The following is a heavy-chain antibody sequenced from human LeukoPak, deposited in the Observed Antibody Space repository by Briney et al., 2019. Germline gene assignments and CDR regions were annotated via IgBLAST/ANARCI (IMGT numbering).Heavy chain of an antibody. J-gene: IGHJ4*02. CDR3: ARFVEMATITSIDY. Sequence: SETLSLTCTVSGGSISSYYWSWIRQPPGKGLEWIGYIYYSGSTYYNPSLKSRVTISVDTSKNQFSLKLSSVTAADTAVYYCARFVEMATITSIDYWGQGTLVTVSS. CDR1: GGSISSYY. V-gene: IGHV4-59*12. CDR2: IYYSGST. D-gene: IGHD5-24*01.